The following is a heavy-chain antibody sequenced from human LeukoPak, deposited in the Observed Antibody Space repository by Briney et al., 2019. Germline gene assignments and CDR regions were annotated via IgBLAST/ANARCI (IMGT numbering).Heavy chain of an antibody. CDR2: ISSSSNTI. J-gene: IGHJ3*02. V-gene: IGHV3-48*01. Sequence: GGSLRLSCAASGFTFSSYWMSWVRQAPGKGLEWISYISSSSNTIFYADSVKGRFTISRDNAKSSLDLQMNSLRVEDTAVYYCARGKESIVPGAFDIWGQGAMVSVSS. CDR1: GFTFSSYW. D-gene: IGHD2-2*01. CDR3: ARGKESIVPGAFDI.